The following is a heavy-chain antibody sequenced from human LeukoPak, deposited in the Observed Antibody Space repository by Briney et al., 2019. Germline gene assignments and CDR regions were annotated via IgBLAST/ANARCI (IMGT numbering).Heavy chain of an antibody. V-gene: IGHV3-30*03. CDR1: GFTFSSYG. J-gene: IGHJ4*02. D-gene: IGHD4-17*01. CDR2: ISYDGSNK. Sequence: GRSLRLSCAASGFTFSSYGMHWVRQAPGKGLEWVAVISYDGSNKYYADSVKGRFTISRDNSKNTLYLQMNSLRAEDTAVYYCAIQAGDFDYWAREPWSPSPQ. CDR3: AIQAGDFDY.